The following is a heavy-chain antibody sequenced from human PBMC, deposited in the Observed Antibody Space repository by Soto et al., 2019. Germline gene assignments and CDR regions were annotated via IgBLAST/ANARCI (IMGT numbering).Heavy chain of an antibody. CDR1: GGSFSGYY. Sequence: TSETLSLTCAVYGGSFSGYYWSWIRQPPGKGLEWIGEINHSGSTNYNPSLKSRVTISVDTSKNQFSLKLSSVTAADTAVYYCARARRGVLNYYYGMDVWGQGTTVTVSS. CDR2: INHSGST. CDR3: ARARRGVLNYYYGMDV. D-gene: IGHD2-8*01. J-gene: IGHJ6*02. V-gene: IGHV4-34*01.